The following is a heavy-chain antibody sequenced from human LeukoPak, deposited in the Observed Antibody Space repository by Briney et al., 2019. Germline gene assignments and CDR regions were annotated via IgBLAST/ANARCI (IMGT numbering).Heavy chain of an antibody. J-gene: IGHJ6*02. CDR1: GGSFSGYY. D-gene: IGHD1-1*01. CDR3: ARGGRLHSFIYYYYGMDV. Sequence: SETLSLTCAVYGGSFSGYYWSWIRQPPGKGLEWIGEINHSGSTNYNPSLKSRVTISVDTSKNQFSLKLSSVTAADTAVYYCARGGRLHSFIYYYYGMDVWGQGTTVTVSS. CDR2: INHSGST. V-gene: IGHV4-34*01.